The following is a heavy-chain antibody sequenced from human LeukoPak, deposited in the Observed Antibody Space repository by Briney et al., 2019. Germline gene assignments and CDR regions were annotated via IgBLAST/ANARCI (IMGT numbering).Heavy chain of an antibody. CDR1: GGSISSRSYY. CDR2: INYSGST. Sequence: PSETLSLTCTVSGGSISSRSYYWAWIRQPPGKGLEWIGSINYSGSTNYNPSLKSRVTISVDTSKNQFSLKLSSVTAADTAVYYCARGEILTGYYRYGMDVWGQGTTVTVSS. J-gene: IGHJ6*02. CDR3: ARGEILTGYYRYGMDV. D-gene: IGHD3-9*01. V-gene: IGHV4-39*07.